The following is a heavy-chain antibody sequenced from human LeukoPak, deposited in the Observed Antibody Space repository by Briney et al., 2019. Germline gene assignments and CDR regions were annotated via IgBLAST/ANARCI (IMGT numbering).Heavy chain of an antibody. Sequence: SETLSLTCAVYGGSFSGYYWSWIRQPPGKGLEWIGEINHSGSTNYNPSLKSRVTISVDTSKNQFSLKLSPVTAADTAVYYCARKGNAVSGMDVWGQGTTVTVSS. CDR1: GGSFSGYY. V-gene: IGHV4-34*01. J-gene: IGHJ6*02. D-gene: IGHD4-23*01. CDR3: ARKGNAVSGMDV. CDR2: INHSGST.